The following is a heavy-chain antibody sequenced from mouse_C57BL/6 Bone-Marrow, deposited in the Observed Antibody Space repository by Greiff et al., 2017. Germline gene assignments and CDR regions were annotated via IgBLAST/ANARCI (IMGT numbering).Heavy chain of an antibody. CDR3: ARWLLRFAY. CDR1: GYTFTSYW. V-gene: IGHV1-55*01. D-gene: IGHD2-3*01. CDR2: IYPGSGST. Sequence: QVQLQQPGAELVKPGASVKMSCKASGYTFTSYWITWVKQRPGQGLEWIGDIYPGSGSTNYNEKFKSKATLTVDTSSSTAYMQLSSLKTEDASVYYCARWLLRFAYWGQGTLVTVSA. J-gene: IGHJ3*01.